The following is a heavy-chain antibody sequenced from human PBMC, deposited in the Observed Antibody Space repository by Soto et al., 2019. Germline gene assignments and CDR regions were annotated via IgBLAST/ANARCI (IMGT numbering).Heavy chain of an antibody. CDR2: ISGSGGST. V-gene: IGHV3-23*01. J-gene: IGHJ4*02. CDR3: ARGYCSGDTCYHIDY. CDR1: GFTFSSYV. Sequence: HPGGSLRLSCAASGFTFSSYVMRWVRQAPGKGLEWVSSISGSGGSTYYTDSVKGRFTISRDNSKNTLYLQMNSLRAEDTAVYFCARGYCSGDTCYHIDYWGQGTLVTVSS. D-gene: IGHD2-15*01.